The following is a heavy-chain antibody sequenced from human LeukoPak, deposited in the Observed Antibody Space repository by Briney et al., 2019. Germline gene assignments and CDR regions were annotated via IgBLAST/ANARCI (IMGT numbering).Heavy chain of an antibody. V-gene: IGHV1-2*02. J-gene: IGHJ5*02. CDR3: AREGIAAADTNWFDP. Sequence: RASVKVSCKASGYTFTGYYMHWVRQAPGQGLEWMGWINPNSGGTNYAQKFQGRVTMTRDTSISTAYMELSRLRSDDTAVYYCAREGIAAADTNWFDPWGQGTLVTVSS. D-gene: IGHD6-13*01. CDR1: GYTFTGYY. CDR2: INPNSGGT.